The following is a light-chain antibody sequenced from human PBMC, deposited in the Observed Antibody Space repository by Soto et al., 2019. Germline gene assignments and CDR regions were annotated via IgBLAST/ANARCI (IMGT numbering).Light chain of an antibody. Sequence: DIQMTQSPSTLSASVGDRVTITCRASQSISGRLAWYQQKPGKAPKLLSYAASSLESGVPPRFSGSGSGTEFILTIRSLQPDDFATYYCQQYNSERTFGQGTKVEIK. CDR3: QQYNSERT. CDR1: QSISGR. J-gene: IGKJ1*01. V-gene: IGKV1-5*01. CDR2: AAS.